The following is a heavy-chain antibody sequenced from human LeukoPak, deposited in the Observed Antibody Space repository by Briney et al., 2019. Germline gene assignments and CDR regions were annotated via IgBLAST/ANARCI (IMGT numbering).Heavy chain of an antibody. CDR2: IKQDGSEK. D-gene: IGHD3-3*01. V-gene: IGHV3-7*01. CDR1: GFTFSSYW. J-gene: IGHJ6*03. CDR3: AREFLEWLLYSDYYYYMDV. Sequence: GGSLRLSCAASGFTFSSYWMSWVRQAPGKGLEWVANIKQDGSEKYYVDSVKGRFTISRDNAKNSLYLQMNSLRAEDTAVYYCAREFLEWLLYSDYYYYMDVWGKGTTVTVSS.